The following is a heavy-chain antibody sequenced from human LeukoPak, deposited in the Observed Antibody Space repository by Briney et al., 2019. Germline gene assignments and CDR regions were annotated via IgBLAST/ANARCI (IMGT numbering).Heavy chain of an antibody. CDR3: AREGRGAGNAFDI. Sequence: PSETLSLTCTVSGGSISSYYWSWIRQPPGKGLEWIGYIYYSGSTNYNPSLKSRVTISVDTSKNQFSLKLSSVTAADTAVYYCAREGRGAGNAFDIWGQGTMVTVSS. CDR1: GGSISSYY. CDR2: IYYSGST. J-gene: IGHJ3*02. V-gene: IGHV4-59*12.